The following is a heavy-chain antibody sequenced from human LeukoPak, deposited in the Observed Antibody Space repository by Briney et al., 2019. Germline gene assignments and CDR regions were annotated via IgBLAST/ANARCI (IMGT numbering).Heavy chain of an antibody. CDR2: IIPIFGTA. Sequence: ASVKVSCKASGGTFSSYAISWVRQAPGQGLEWMGGIIPIFGTANYAQKFQGRVTITADESTSTAYMELSSLRSEDTAVYYCASNYDPRQLLSGGGFDPRGQGTLVTVSS. D-gene: IGHD2-2*01. J-gene: IGHJ5*02. CDR3: ASNYDPRQLLSGGGFDP. CDR1: GGTFSSYA. V-gene: IGHV1-69*13.